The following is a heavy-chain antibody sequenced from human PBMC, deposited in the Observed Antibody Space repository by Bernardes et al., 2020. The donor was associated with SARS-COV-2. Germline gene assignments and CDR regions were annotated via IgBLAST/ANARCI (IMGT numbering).Heavy chain of an antibody. D-gene: IGHD6-19*01. CDR2: IKQDGSEK. CDR1: GLTFSSYW. V-gene: IGHV3-7*03. Sequence: GGSLRLSCVASGLTFSSYWMTWVRQAPGKGLEWVANIKQDGSEKYYEDSVKGRFTISRDNAKNSLHLQMNSLRAEDTAVYYCARGATWLVGSFDIWGQGTLVTVSS. CDR3: ARGATWLVGSFDI. J-gene: IGHJ3*02.